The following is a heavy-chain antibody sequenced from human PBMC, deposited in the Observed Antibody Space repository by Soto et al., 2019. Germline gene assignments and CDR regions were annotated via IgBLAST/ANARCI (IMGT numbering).Heavy chain of an antibody. D-gene: IGHD4-17*01. CDR3: AKDRLGDYYYYGMDV. V-gene: IGHV3-23*01. CDR2: IGDRGTPT. Sequence: EVQLLQSGGGLVQPGGSLRLSCVGSGFTFSRYAMIWVRQTPGKGLEWVSGIGDRGTPTYYADSVKGRFPISRDNSGNTLFLQMNSLRAEDTAVYYCAKDRLGDYYYYGMDVWGQGTAVTVS. CDR1: GFTFSRYA. J-gene: IGHJ6*02.